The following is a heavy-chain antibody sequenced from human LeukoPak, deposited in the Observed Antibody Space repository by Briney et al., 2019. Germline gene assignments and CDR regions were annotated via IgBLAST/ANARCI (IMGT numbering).Heavy chain of an antibody. V-gene: IGHV4-61*02. D-gene: IGHD2-2*01. CDR1: GGSISCGSYS. CDR2: IYTSGRT. CDR3: ARGPIVVVPAAMAFAY. J-gene: IGHJ4*02. Sequence: PSQTLSLTFTVPGGSISCGSYSWRSIRQPAGKGLEWIECIYTSGRTKYNPSLTSRVTISVDTSTNQCSLKLSSVTAADTAVCYCARGPIVVVPAAMAFAYWGQGTLVTVSS.